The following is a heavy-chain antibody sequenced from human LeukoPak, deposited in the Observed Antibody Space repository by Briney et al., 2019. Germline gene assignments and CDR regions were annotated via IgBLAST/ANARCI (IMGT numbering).Heavy chain of an antibody. J-gene: IGHJ4*02. CDR2: FDPEDGET. V-gene: IGHV1-24*01. D-gene: IGHD6-19*01. CDR3: ATDLTIAVAGTNY. CDR1: GYTFTGYY. Sequence: ASVKVSCKASGYTFTGYYMHWVRQAPGKGLEWMGGFDPEDGETIYAQKFQGRVTMTEDTSTDTAYMELSSLRSEDTAVYYCATDLTIAVAGTNYWGQGTLVTVSS.